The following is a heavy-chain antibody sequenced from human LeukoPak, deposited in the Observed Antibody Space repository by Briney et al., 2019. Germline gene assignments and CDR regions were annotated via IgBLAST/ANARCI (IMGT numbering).Heavy chain of an antibody. CDR1: GFSLSIFA. D-gene: IGHD6-19*01. V-gene: IGHV3-23*01. CDR3: ANDVPHRGWKGFDS. CDR2: FSGSGAT. J-gene: IGHJ4*02. Sequence: PGGSLRLSCAASGFSLSIFAMAWGRQAPGKGLEWVSAFSGSGATYYADSVQGRFTISKDTSMNTLYLQMHGLTAEDTAMYYCANDVPHRGWKGFDSWGQGTLVSV.